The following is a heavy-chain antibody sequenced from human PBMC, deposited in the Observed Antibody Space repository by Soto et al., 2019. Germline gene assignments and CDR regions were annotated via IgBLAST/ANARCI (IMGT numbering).Heavy chain of an antibody. CDR3: ARYVWGSYRLLDY. CDR2: INHSGST. J-gene: IGHJ4*02. D-gene: IGHD3-16*02. V-gene: IGHV4-34*01. CDR1: GGSFSGYY. Sequence: QVQLQQWGAGLLKPSETLSLTCAVYGGSFSGYYWSWIRQPPGKGLEWIGEINHSGSTNYNPSLKSRVTISVDTSKNQFSLKLSSVTAADTAVYYCARYVWGSYRLLDYWGQGTLVTVSS.